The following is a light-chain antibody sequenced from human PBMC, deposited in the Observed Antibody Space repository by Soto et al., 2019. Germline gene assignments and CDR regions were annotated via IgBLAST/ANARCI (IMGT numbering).Light chain of an antibody. CDR2: AAS. CDR3: LQDHDDSWT. V-gene: IGKV1-6*01. Sequence: AIQMTQSPSSLSASVGDRIAITCRASQGIESDLSWYQQRPGKAPKLLIYAASNVHSGVPPRFSGSRSGTEFTLTISNLQTDDFASYYCLQDHDDSWTFGQGTKVDIK. CDR1: QGIESD. J-gene: IGKJ1*01.